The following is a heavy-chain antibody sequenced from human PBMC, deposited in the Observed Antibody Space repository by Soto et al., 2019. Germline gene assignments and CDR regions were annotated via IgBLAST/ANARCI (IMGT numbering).Heavy chain of an antibody. V-gene: IGHV4-34*01. J-gene: IGHJ5*02. CDR3: ARATNLYDYVWGSYRWSGWFDP. Sequence: QVQLQQWGAGLLKPSETLSLTCAVYGGSISGYYWSWIRQPPGKGLEWIGEINHSGSTNYNPSLKSRVTISVDTSKNQFSLKLSSVTAADTAVYYCARATNLYDYVWGSYRWSGWFDPWGQGTLVTVSS. D-gene: IGHD3-16*02. CDR2: INHSGST. CDR1: GGSISGYY.